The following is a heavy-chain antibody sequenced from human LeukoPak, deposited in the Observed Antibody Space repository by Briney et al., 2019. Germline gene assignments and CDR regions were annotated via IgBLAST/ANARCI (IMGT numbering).Heavy chain of an antibody. J-gene: IGHJ4*02. V-gene: IGHV3-21*01. Sequence: GGSLRLSCAAPGFTLSSFSMNWVRQAPGKGLEWVSSISTSSSYIYYADSVKGRFTISRDNAKNSLYLQMNSLRAEDTAVYYCARVDYGDYGFDYWGQGTLVTVSS. CDR1: GFTLSSFS. CDR3: ARVDYGDYGFDY. CDR2: ISTSSSYI. D-gene: IGHD4-17*01.